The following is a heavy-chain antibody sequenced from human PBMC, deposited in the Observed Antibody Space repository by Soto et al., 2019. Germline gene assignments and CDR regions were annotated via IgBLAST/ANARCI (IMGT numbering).Heavy chain of an antibody. V-gene: IGHV3-23*01. J-gene: IGHJ4*02. D-gene: IGHD2-15*01. CDR1: GLTFSSYA. Sequence: GGSLRLSCAASGLTFSSYAMSWVRQAPGKGLEWVSAISGSGGSTYYADSVKGRFTISRDNSKNTLYLQMNSLRAEDTAVYYCAKSLFPRSAANAFDYWGQGTLVTVSS. CDR2: ISGSGGST. CDR3: AKSLFPRSAANAFDY.